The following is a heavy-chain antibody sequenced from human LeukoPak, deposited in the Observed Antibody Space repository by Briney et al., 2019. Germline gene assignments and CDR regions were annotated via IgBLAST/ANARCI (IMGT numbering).Heavy chain of an antibody. V-gene: IGHV3-30*02. Sequence: GGSLRLSCAASGFTFSSYAMHWVRQAPGKGLEWVAFIRYDGSNKYYADSVKGRFTISRDNSKNTLYLQMNSLRAEDTAVYYCAKVRIYDFWSGYPEAAFDIWGQGTMVTVSS. CDR2: IRYDGSNK. J-gene: IGHJ3*02. CDR1: GFTFSSYA. D-gene: IGHD3-3*01. CDR3: AKVRIYDFWSGYPEAAFDI.